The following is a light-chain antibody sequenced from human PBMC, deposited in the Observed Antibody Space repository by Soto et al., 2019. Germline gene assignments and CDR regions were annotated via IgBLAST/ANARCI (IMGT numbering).Light chain of an antibody. CDR3: QQYNNWPPLT. J-gene: IGKJ4*01. CDR1: QSVRSN. CDR2: GAS. Sequence: EIVMTQSPATLSVPPGERATLSCRASQSVRSNLAWYQQKPGQAPRLLIYGASTRATGIPARFSGSGSGTEFTLTISSLQSEDFAVYYCQQYNNWPPLTFGGGTKVDIK. V-gene: IGKV3-15*01.